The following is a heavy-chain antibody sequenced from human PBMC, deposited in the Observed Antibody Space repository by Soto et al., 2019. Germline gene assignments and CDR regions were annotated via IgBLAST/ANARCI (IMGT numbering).Heavy chain of an antibody. CDR2: IDWDDDK. J-gene: IGHJ3*02. CDR1: GFSLSTSGMR. D-gene: IGHD1-1*01. CDR3: IRMRTGTTGAFDI. Sequence: SGPTLVNPTQILTLTCPFSGFSLSTSGMRVSWIRQPPGKALEWLARIDWDDDKFYSTSLKTRLTISKDTSKNQVVLTMTNMDPGDRATYYCIRMRTGTTGAFDIWGQGTMVTVSS. V-gene: IGHV2-70D*14.